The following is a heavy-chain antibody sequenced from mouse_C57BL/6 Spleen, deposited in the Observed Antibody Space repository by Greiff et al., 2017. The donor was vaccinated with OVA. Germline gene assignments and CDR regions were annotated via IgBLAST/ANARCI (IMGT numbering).Heavy chain of an antibody. V-gene: IGHV3-1*01. CDR1: GYSITSGYD. J-gene: IGHJ2*01. CDR2: ISYSGST. CDR3: ARGLFFDY. Sequence: EVQLQQSGPGMVKPSQSLSLTCTVTGYSITSGYDWHWIRHFPGNKLEWMGYISYSGSTNYNPSLKSRISITHDTSKNHFFLKLNSVTTEDTSTYYCARGLFFDYWGQGTTLTVSS.